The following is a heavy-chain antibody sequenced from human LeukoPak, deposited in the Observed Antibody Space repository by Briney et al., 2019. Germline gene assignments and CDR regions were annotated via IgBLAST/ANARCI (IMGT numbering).Heavy chain of an antibody. V-gene: IGHV4-59*01. Sequence: SETLSLTCTVSGGSISIYYWSWVRQPPGKGLEWIGYIYNSGSTTYNPSLKTLATISVDTSKNQFSLKLTSMTAADTAFYYCVRDRELHYWGQGILVTVSS. D-gene: IGHD1-7*01. CDR3: VRDRELHY. CDR2: IYNSGST. CDR1: GGSISIYY. J-gene: IGHJ4*02.